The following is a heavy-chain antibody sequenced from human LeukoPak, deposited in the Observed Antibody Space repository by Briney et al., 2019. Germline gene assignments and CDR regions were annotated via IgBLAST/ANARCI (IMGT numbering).Heavy chain of an antibody. D-gene: IGHD5-18*01. V-gene: IGHV3-23*01. CDR2: ISGGGGST. J-gene: IGHJ4*02. CDR3: AKGRYNYDY. CDR1: GFTFTSYS. Sequence: GGSLRLSCAASGFTFTSYSMNWVRQAPGKGLEWVSTISGGGGSTYYADSVKGRFTISRDNSKNTLYLQVNSLRAEDTAVYYCAKGRYNYDYWGQGTLVTVSS.